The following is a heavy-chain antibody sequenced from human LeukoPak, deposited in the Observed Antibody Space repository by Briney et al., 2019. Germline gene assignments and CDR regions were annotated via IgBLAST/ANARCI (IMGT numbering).Heavy chain of an antibody. CDR3: ARDRGGTAYFDY. D-gene: IGHD3-16*01. CDR2: ISSSSSYI. V-gene: IGHV3-21*01. Sequence: GPLRLSCAASGFTFSSYSMNWVRQAPGKGLEWVSSISSSSSYIYYADSGKGRFTISRDNTKHSLYLHMNSLRAEDTAVYYCARDRGGTAYFDYWGQGTLVTVSS. J-gene: IGHJ4*02. CDR1: GFTFSSYS.